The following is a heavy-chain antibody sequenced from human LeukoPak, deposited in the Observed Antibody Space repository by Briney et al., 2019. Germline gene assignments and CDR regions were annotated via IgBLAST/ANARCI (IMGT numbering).Heavy chain of an antibody. Sequence: ASVKVSCKASGYTFTKFGVSWVRQAPGQGREWIGWISAYNGSTDFSQKFQGRVTLTIETSTATAYMDLRSLKSDDTAVYYCARDRYSGACSFDYWGHGTLVTVSS. J-gene: IGHJ4*01. CDR1: GYTFTKFG. V-gene: IGHV1-18*01. D-gene: IGHD5-12*01. CDR3: ARDRYSGACSFDY. CDR2: ISAYNGST.